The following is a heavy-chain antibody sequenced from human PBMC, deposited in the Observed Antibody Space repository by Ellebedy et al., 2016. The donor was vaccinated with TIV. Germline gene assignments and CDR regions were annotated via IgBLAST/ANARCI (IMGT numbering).Heavy chain of an antibody. V-gene: IGHV1-18*04. CDR2: ISEYIMNI. D-gene: IGHD2-2*01. Sequence: AASVKVSCKASGYTFSSYGISWVRQAPGQGLEWMGWISEYIMNINNGQNLQGRVTMTRDTATATAYMELRGLTSDDTAVYYCARVVDTPYSTSWYAFDVWGQGTVVTVSS. CDR1: GYTFSSYG. J-gene: IGHJ3*01. CDR3: ARVVDTPYSTSWYAFDV.